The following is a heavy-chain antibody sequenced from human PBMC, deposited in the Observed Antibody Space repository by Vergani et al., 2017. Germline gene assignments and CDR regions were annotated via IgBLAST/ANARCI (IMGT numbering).Heavy chain of an antibody. Sequence: QVQLVESGGGLVKPGGSLRLSCAASGFTFSDYYMSWIRQAPGKGLEWVSYISSSSSTIYYADSVKGRFTISRDNAKNSLYLQMNSLRAEATAVYYCARGEGIVLMVYAPEWFDPWGQGTLVTVSS. J-gene: IGHJ5*02. D-gene: IGHD2-8*01. CDR2: ISSSSSTI. CDR3: ARGEGIVLMVYAPEWFDP. CDR1: GFTFSDYY. V-gene: IGHV3-11*01.